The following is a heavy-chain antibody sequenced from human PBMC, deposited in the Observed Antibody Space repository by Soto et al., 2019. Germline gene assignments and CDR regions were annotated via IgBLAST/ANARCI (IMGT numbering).Heavy chain of an antibody. CDR3: ARDTMTGYLQFDY. Sequence: QVQLVQSGAEVKKPGASVKVSCRASGYTFTNYGISWMRQAPGQGLEWMGWINANNANTNYAQTLQGRVTMTTDTSTSTAYMELRSLRSDDTAVFYCARDTMTGYLQFDYWGQGTLVTVSS. J-gene: IGHJ4*02. V-gene: IGHV1-18*01. CDR2: INANNANT. CDR1: GYTFTNYG. D-gene: IGHD3-9*01.